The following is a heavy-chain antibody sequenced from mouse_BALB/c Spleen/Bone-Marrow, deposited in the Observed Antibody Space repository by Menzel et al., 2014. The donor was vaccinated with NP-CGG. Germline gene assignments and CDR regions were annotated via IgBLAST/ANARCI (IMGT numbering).Heavy chain of an antibody. Sequence: EVQLAESGGGLVKLGGSLKLSCAASGFTFSSYYMSWVRQTPEKRLELVAAINSNGGSTYYPDTVKGRFTISRDNAKNPLFLQMSSLKSEDTALYYCARLGNDDAMDYWGQGTSVTVSS. CDR1: GFTFSSYY. D-gene: IGHD2-12*01. V-gene: IGHV5-6-2*01. J-gene: IGHJ4*01. CDR3: ARLGNDDAMDY. CDR2: INSNGGST.